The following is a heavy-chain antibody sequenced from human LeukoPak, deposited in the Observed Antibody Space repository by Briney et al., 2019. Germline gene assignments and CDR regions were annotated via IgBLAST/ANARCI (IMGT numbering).Heavy chain of an antibody. V-gene: IGHV3-30-3*01. CDR1: GFTFNYYA. Sequence: GGSLRLSCAASGFTFNYYALHWVRQAPGKGLEWVASISSEGDNKHYLESVKGRFTISRDNSKNTLYLQMHNPRAEDTAIYYCAKDRTNFFYYLDVWGTGTTVIVSS. CDR2: ISSEGDNK. CDR3: AKDRTNFFYYLDV. J-gene: IGHJ6*03.